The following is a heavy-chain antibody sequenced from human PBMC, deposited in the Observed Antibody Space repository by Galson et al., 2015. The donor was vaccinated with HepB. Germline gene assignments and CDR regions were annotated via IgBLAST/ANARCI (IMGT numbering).Heavy chain of an antibody. CDR2: INSDGSST. CDR1: GFTFSSYW. V-gene: IGHV3-74*01. Sequence: SLRLSCAASGFTFSSYWMHWVRQAPGKGLVWVSRINSDGSSTSYADSMKGRFTISRDNAKNTLYLQMNSLRAEDTAVYYCARDLTPRDNYYGSVAFDPWGQGTLVTVSS. D-gene: IGHD3-10*01. CDR3: ARDLTPRDNYYGSVAFDP. J-gene: IGHJ5*02.